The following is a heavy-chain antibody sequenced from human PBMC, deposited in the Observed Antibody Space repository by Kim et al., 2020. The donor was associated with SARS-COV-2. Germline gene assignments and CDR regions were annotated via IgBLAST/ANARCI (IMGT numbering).Heavy chain of an antibody. D-gene: IGHD3-9*01. CDR1: GFTFSSYA. V-gene: IGHV3-23*01. CDR3: AKGSANFDWPHAGGMDV. J-gene: IGHJ6*02. CDR2: ISGSGGST. Sequence: GGSLRLSCAASGFTFSSYAMSWVRQAPGKGLEWVSAISGSGGSTYYADSVKGRFTISRDNSKNTLYLQMNSLRVEDTAVYYCAKGSANFDWPHAGGMDVWGQGTTVTVSS.